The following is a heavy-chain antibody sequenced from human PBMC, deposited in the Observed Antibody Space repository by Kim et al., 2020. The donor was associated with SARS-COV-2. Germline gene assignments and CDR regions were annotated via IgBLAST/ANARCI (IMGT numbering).Heavy chain of an antibody. D-gene: IGHD2-15*01. V-gene: IGHV3-21*01. CDR3: ARERGCSGGSCYAGMDV. J-gene: IGHJ6*02. Sequence: GGSLRLSCAASGFTFSSYSMNWVRQAPGKGLEWVSSISSSSSYIYYADSVKGRFTISRDNAKNSLYLQMNSLRAEDTAVYYCARERGCSGGSCYAGMDVWGQGTTVTVSS. CDR2: ISSSSSYI. CDR1: GFTFSSYS.